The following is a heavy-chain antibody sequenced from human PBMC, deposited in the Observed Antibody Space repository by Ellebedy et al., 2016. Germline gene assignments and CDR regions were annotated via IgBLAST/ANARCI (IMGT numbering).Heavy chain of an antibody. CDR3: ARDGSEWSRDY. Sequence: GGSLRLXCAASGFNFNIAGMTWVRQAPGKGLEWVATIVFSGTATYYSDSVKGRFIISRDNAKNSLFLQMNSLRVEDTAVYYCARDGSEWSRDYWGQGTLVTVSS. V-gene: IGHV3-21*01. CDR1: GFNFNIAG. D-gene: IGHD3-3*01. J-gene: IGHJ4*02. CDR2: IVFSGTAT.